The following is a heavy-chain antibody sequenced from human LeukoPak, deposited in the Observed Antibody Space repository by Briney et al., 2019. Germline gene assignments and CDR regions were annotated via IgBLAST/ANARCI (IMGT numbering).Heavy chain of an antibody. V-gene: IGHV1-18*04. CDR2: SSACNGNT. D-gene: IGHD2-2*01. CDR1: GYTFTSCG. J-gene: IGHJ4*02. CDR3: ARVEVVPAATPDY. Sequence: GAAVKVSCKASGYTFTSCGIRWVRQAPGQGVEGMGWSSACNGNTNYAQKLQGRVTMTTDTSTSTAYMELRSLRSDDTAVYYCARVEVVPAATPDYWGQGTMVTVCS.